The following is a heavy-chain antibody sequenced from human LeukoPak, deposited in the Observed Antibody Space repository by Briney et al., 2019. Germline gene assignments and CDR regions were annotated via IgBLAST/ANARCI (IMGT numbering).Heavy chain of an antibody. CDR2: IYTSGST. V-gene: IGHV4-4*07. J-gene: IGHJ5*02. CDR1: GGSISSYY. Sequence: SETLSLTCTVSGGSISSYYWSWIRQPAGKGLEWIGRIYTSGSTNYNPSLKSRVTMSVHTSKNQFSLKLSSVTAADTAVYYCAREMVRGVIITHPLGWFDPWGQGTLVTVSS. CDR3: AREMVRGVIITHPLGWFDP. D-gene: IGHD3-10*01.